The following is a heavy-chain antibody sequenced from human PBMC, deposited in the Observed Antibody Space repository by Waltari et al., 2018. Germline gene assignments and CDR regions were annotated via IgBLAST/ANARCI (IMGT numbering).Heavy chain of an antibody. CDR3: ASDSTGTFDY. J-gene: IGHJ4*02. CDR2: IKQDGSEK. Sequence: EVQLVESGGGLVQPGGSLRLSCAASGFTFSSYWISWVRQGPGKGLEWVANIKQDGSEKYYVDSVKGRFTISRDNAKNSLYLQMNSLRAEDTAVYYCASDSTGTFDYWGQGTLVTVSS. V-gene: IGHV3-7*01. D-gene: IGHD6-25*01. CDR1: GFTFSSYW.